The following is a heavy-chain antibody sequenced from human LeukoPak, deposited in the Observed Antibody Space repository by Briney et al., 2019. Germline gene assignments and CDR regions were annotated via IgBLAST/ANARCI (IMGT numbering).Heavy chain of an antibody. CDR1: GGSISSTSYN. J-gene: IGHJ4*02. D-gene: IGHD6-13*01. CDR3: ARLGPAAGTSFDY. Sequence: PSETLSLTCTVSGGSISSTSYNWGWIRQSPGKGLEWIGSIYYTGSTYDNPSLKGRVTISVDTSKNQFSLKLSSVTAADTAVYYCARLGPAAGTSFDYWGQGTLVTVSS. CDR2: IYYTGST. V-gene: IGHV4-39*01.